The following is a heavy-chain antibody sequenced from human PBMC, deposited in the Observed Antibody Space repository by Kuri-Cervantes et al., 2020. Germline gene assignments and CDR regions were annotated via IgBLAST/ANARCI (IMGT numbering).Heavy chain of an antibody. CDR3: ARGRSSWYSSRPTTWYYYYGMDV. CDR2: ISETGDRT. J-gene: IGHJ6*02. D-gene: IGHD6-13*01. Sequence: GESLKISCAASGFTFNTYAMSWVRQAPGRGPEWVSAISETGDRTYYADSVKGRFTISRDNSKNTLYLQMNSLRVEDTAVYYCARGRSSWYSSRPTTWYYYYGMDVWGQGTTVTVSS. CDR1: GFTFNTYA. V-gene: IGHV3-23*01.